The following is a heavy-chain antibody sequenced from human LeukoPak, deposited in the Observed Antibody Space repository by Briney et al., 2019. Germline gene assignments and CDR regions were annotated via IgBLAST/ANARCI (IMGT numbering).Heavy chain of an antibody. CDR1: GYSFTSYW. D-gene: IGHD1-7*01. CDR3: ASRITGTGFGY. CDR2: IYPGDSDI. V-gene: IGHV5-51*01. Sequence: GESLKISCRGSGYSFTSYWIGWVRQMPGKGLEWMGIIYPGDSDIKYSPSFQGQVTISADKSISTAYLQWSSLKASDTAMYYCASRITGTGFGYWGQGTLVTVSS. J-gene: IGHJ4*02.